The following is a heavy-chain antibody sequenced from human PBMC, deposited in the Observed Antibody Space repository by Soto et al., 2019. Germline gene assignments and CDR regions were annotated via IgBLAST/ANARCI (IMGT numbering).Heavy chain of an antibody. J-gene: IGHJ6*02. V-gene: IGHV1-18*01. CDR1: GYTFTSFG. CDR3: ARPTDFYYYARDV. Sequence: QVQLVQSGADVKKPGASVKVSCKASGYTFTSFGINWVRQAPGQGLEWMGWISGYNGNTNYAQNLQDRVTMTRDTSTSTAYMELRRLRSDDTAVYYCARPTDFYYYARDVWGQGTTVTVSS. CDR2: ISGYNGNT.